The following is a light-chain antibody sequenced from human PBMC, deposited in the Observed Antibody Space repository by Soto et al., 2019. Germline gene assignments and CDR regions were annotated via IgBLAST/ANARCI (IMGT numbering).Light chain of an antibody. CDR3: QQSYSTPPWT. V-gene: IGKV1-39*01. J-gene: IGKJ1*01. Sequence: IQMTQSPSSLSASVGDRVTITCRVSQSIVTYLNWYLQKPGKAPKLLIYAASNLQSGVPSRFSGSGSGTDFTLTISSLQPEDFATYFCQQSYSTPPWTFGQGTIVDVK. CDR2: AAS. CDR1: QSIVTY.